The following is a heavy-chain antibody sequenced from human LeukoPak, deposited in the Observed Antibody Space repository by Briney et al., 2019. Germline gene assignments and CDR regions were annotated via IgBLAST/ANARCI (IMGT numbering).Heavy chain of an antibody. V-gene: IGHV4-59*08. J-gene: IGHJ4*02. Sequence: SDTLSLTCSVSGGLISSYYWRCTPHPSARARVWIGYNYYSRSTNYKPHIRSRVTISVDTTKNQFSLRRRSATAADAAVYYCARTSADRGVDYWGQGTLVTVSS. CDR1: GGLISSYY. D-gene: IGHD3-10*01. CDR3: ARTSADRGVDY. CDR2: NYYSRST.